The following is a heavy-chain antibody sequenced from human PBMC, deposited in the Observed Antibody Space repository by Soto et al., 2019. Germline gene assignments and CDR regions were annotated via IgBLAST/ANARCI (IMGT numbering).Heavy chain of an antibody. Sequence: EVQMVETGGGLIQPGGSLRLSCADSGFTVSSNYMSWVRQAPGKGLEWVSVIYSGGSTYYADSVKGRFTISRDNSKNTLYLQMNSLRAGDTAVYYCARGRHSSSWYEGGMDVWGQGTTVTVSS. V-gene: IGHV3-53*02. D-gene: IGHD6-13*01. CDR2: IYSGGST. J-gene: IGHJ6*02. CDR1: GFTVSSNY. CDR3: ARGRHSSSWYEGGMDV.